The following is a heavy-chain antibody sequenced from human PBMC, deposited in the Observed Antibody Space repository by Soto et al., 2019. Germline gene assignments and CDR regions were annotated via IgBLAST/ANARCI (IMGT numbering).Heavy chain of an antibody. Sequence: QVQLVESGGGVVQPGRSLRLSCAASGFTFSSNGMHWVRQAPGKGLEWVAVISYDGSNKYYADSVKGRFTISRDNSKNTLYLQMNSLRAEDTAVYYCAKNYDSSGYGYYYGMDVWGQGTTVTVSS. D-gene: IGHD3-22*01. CDR1: GFTFSSNG. CDR2: ISYDGSNK. V-gene: IGHV3-30*18. J-gene: IGHJ6*02. CDR3: AKNYDSSGYGYYYGMDV.